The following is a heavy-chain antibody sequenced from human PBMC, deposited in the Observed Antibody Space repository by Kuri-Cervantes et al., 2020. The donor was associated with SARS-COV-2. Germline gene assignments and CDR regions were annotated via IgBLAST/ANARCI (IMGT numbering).Heavy chain of an antibody. CDR3: ARAGTDSEGFDY. CDR1: GGSISSYY. CDR2: IYYSGST. J-gene: IGHJ4*02. Sequence: GSLRLSCTVSGGSISSYYWSWIRQPPGKGLEWIGYIYYSGSTNYNPSLKSRVTISVDTSKNQFSLKLSSVTAADTAVYYCARAGTDSEGFDYWGQGTLVTVSS. V-gene: IGHV4-59*01. D-gene: IGHD1-14*01.